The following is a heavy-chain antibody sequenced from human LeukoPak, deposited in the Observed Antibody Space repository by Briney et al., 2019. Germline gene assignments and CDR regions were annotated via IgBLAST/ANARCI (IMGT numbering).Heavy chain of an antibody. CDR2: IIPIFGTA. J-gene: IGHJ6*03. CDR3: VWTYCSSTSCYPYPYYYYYMDV. CDR1: GGTFSSYA. V-gene: IGHV1-69*05. Sequence: SVKVSCKASGGTFSSYAISWVRQAPGQRLEWMGGIIPIFGTANYAQKFQGRVTITTDESTSTAYMELSSLRSEDTAVYYCVWTYCSSTSCYPYPYYYYYMDVWGKGTTVTVSS. D-gene: IGHD2-2*01.